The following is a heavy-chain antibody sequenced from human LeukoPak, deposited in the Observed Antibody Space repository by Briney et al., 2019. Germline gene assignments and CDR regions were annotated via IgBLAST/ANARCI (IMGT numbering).Heavy chain of an antibody. J-gene: IGHJ4*02. CDR1: RFTFSSYG. V-gene: IGHV3-30*02. D-gene: IGHD1-14*01. Sequence: GGSLRLSCAASRFTFSSYGMHWVRQAPGKGLEWVAFIRYDGSNKYHADSVKGRFTISRDNSKNTLFLQMNSLRGEDTAVYYCARVRGGGFRTADSWGQGTLVTVSS. CDR2: IRYDGSNK. CDR3: ARVRGGGFRTADS.